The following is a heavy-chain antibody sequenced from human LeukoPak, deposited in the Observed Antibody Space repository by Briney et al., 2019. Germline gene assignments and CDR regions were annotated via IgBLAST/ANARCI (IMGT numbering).Heavy chain of an antibody. V-gene: IGHV4-59*08. CDR3: ATLQSSGYDYSDY. CDR1: GGSISSYY. J-gene: IGHJ4*02. D-gene: IGHD3-22*01. CDR2: IYYSGST. Sequence: SETLSLTCTVSGGSISSYYWSWIRQPPGKGLEWIGYIYYSGSTDYNPSLKSRVTMSVDTSKNQFSLKLSSVTAADTAVYYCATLQSSGYDYSDYWGQGILVTVS.